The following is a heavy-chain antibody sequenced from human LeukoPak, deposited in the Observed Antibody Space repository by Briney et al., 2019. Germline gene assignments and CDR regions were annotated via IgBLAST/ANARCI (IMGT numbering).Heavy chain of an antibody. CDR3: ASERITMVRGGNDNLFDP. CDR1: GGSLSGYY. D-gene: IGHD3-10*01. Sequence: SDTLSLTCAVYGGSLSGYYWSWIRQPPGKGLECIGEINHSGSTNYNPSLKSRVTISEDTSKNQFSLKLSSVTAADTAVYYRASERITMVRGGNDNLFDPWGQGTLVTVSS. J-gene: IGHJ5*02. V-gene: IGHV4-34*01. CDR2: INHSGST.